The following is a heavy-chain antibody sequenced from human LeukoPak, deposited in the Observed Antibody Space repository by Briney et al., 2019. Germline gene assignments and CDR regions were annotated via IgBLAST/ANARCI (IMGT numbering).Heavy chain of an antibody. Sequence: ASVKVSCKASGYTFSDYYMHWVRQAPGQGLGWMGWINPSSGGTNYAQKFQGRVTVTRDTSISTAYMELTRLKSDDTAIYYCARDPMRGNYLDYWGQGTLVTVSS. CDR1: GYTFSDYY. CDR2: INPSSGGT. CDR3: ARDPMRGNYLDY. V-gene: IGHV1-2*02. J-gene: IGHJ4*02.